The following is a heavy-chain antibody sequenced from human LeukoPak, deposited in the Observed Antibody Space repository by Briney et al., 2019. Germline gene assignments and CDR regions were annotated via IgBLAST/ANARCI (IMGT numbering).Heavy chain of an antibody. CDR3: TTGPLGYCSGGSCYPFDY. J-gene: IGHJ4*02. CDR1: GFTFSNAW. Sequence: PGGSLRLSCAASGFTFSNAWMSWVRQAPGKGLEWVGRIKSKTDGGTTDYAAPVKGRFTISRDDSKNTLYLQMNSLKTEDTAVYYCTTGPLGYCSGGSCYPFDYWGQGTLVTVSS. V-gene: IGHV3-15*01. D-gene: IGHD2-15*01. CDR2: IKSKTDGGTT.